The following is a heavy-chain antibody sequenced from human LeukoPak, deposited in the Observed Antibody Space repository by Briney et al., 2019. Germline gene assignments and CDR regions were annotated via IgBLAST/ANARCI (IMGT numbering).Heavy chain of an antibody. J-gene: IGHJ4*02. D-gene: IGHD5-12*01. Sequence: ASVKVSCKASGGTFSSYAISWVRQAPGQGLEWMGGIIPIFGTANYAQKFQGRVTITADESTSTAYMELSSLRSEDTAVYYCGREASGYDYGFDYWGQGSLVTVSS. CDR3: GREASGYDYGFDY. V-gene: IGHV1-69*13. CDR2: IIPIFGTA. CDR1: GGTFSSYA.